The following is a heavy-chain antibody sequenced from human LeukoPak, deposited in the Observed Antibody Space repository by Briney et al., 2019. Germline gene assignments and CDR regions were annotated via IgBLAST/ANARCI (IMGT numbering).Heavy chain of an antibody. CDR2: IYTTGST. CDR1: GGSISRYY. V-gene: IGHV4-4*07. J-gene: IGHJ5*02. D-gene: IGHD2-2*01. Sequence: PSETLSLTCTVSGGSISRYYWSWIRQPAGKGLEWIGRIYTTGSTNYNPSLKSRVTMSVDTSKNQFSLKLNSVTAADTAVYYCPREYQRFGLGWFGPWGQGSLVTVSS. CDR3: PREYQRFGLGWFGP.